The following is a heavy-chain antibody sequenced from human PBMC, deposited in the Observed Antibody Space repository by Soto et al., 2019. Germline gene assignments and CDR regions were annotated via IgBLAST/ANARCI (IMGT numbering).Heavy chain of an antibody. D-gene: IGHD3-22*01. V-gene: IGHV3-30*18. CDR3: AKDPLPFVDYYDSSGPDY. Sequence: PGGSLRLSCAASGFTFSSYGMHWVRQAPGKGLEWVEVISYDGSNKYYADSVKGRFTISRDNSKNTLYLQMNSLRAEDTAVYYCAKDPLPFVDYYDSSGPDYWGQGTLVTVSS. J-gene: IGHJ4*02. CDR2: ISYDGSNK. CDR1: GFTFSSYG.